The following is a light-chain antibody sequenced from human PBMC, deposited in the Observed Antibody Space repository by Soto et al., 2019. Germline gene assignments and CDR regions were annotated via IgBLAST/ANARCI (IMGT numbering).Light chain of an antibody. V-gene: IGKV3-20*01. CDR3: QQYGSSRGLT. CDR1: QSVSNSY. J-gene: IGKJ4*01. Sequence: EIVLTQSPGTLSLSPGERATLSCRASQSVSNSYLAWYQQKPGQAPRLLIYGASSRATGIPDRFSGSGSGTDFTLTISRLEPEDFAVYYCQQYGSSRGLTFGGGTKVEIK. CDR2: GAS.